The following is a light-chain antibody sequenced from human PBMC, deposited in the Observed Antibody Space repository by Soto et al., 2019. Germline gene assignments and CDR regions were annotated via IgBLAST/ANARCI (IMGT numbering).Light chain of an antibody. CDR2: AAS. Sequence: DIQMTQSPSTISPSVGARLTITFRASQSISSWLAWYQQKPGKAPKLLIYAASSLQSGVPSRFSGSGSGTEFTLTISSLQPDDFATYYCQQYNSVYTFGQGTRLEIK. CDR1: QSISSW. V-gene: IGKV1-5*01. J-gene: IGKJ5*01. CDR3: QQYNSVYT.